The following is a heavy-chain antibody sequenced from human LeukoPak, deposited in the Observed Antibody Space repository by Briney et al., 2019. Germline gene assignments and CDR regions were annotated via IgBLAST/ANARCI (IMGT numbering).Heavy chain of an antibody. V-gene: IGHV3-66*01. CDR2: IYSGGST. CDR3: ASPSQFYSSSWSLRYYYGMDV. D-gene: IGHD6-13*01. CDR1: GFTFSSYG. Sequence: GGSLRLSCAASGFTFSSYGMHWVRQAPGKGLEWVSVIYSGGSTYYADSVKGRFTISRDNSKNTLYLQMNSLRAEDTAVYYCASPSQFYSSSWSLRYYYGMDVWGQGTTVTVSS. J-gene: IGHJ6*02.